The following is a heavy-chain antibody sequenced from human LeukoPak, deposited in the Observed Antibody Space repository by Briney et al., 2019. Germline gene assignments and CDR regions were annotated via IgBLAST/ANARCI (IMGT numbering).Heavy chain of an antibody. J-gene: IGHJ4*02. CDR3: ASLLTRLGFDY. CDR1: GYTFTGYY. D-gene: IGHD6-19*01. V-gene: IGHV1-2*02. CDR2: INPNSGGT. Sequence: GASVKVSCKASGYTFTGYYMHWVRQAPGQGLEWMGWINPNSGGTNYAQKFQGGVTMTRDTSISTAYMELNRLTSDDTAVYYCASLLTRLGFDYWGQGTLVTVSP.